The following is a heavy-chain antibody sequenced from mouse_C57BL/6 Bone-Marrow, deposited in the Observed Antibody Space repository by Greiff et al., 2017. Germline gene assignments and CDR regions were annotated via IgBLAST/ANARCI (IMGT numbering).Heavy chain of an antibody. V-gene: IGHV1-59*01. CDR3: ARDYDYDDYYAMDY. D-gene: IGHD2-4*01. J-gene: IGHJ4*01. Sequence: VQLQQPGAELVRPGTSVKLSCKASGYTFTSYWMHWVKQRPGQGLEWIGVIDPSDSYTNYNQKFKGKATLTVDTSSSTAYMQLSSLTSEDSAVYYCARDYDYDDYYAMDYWGQGTSVTVSS. CDR1: GYTFTSYW. CDR2: IDPSDSYT.